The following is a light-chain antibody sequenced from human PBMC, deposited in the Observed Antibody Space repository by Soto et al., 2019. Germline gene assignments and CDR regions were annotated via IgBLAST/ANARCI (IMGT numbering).Light chain of an antibody. CDR2: GAS. CDR3: QQYNNWPRT. Sequence: EIVMTQYPATLSVSPGERATLSCSASQSVSSNLAWYQQKPGQAPRLLIYGASTRATGIPARFSGSGSGTEFTLTISSLQSEDFAVYYCQQYNNWPRTFGQGTTVEIQ. V-gene: IGKV3-15*01. CDR1: QSVSSN. J-gene: IGKJ1*01.